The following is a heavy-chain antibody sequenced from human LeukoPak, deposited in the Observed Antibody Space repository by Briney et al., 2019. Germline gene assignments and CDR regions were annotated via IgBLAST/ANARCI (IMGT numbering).Heavy chain of an antibody. CDR1: GFTFSYYE. CDR3: ARVRGASSSSWYFDY. D-gene: IGHD6-13*01. Sequence: GGSLRLSCAASGFTFSYYEMNWVRQAPGKGLEWVATIRYDGSYQWYAESVKGRFTISRDNSKNTLYLQMNSLRAEDTAAYYCARVRGASSSSWYFDYWGQGTLVTVSS. J-gene: IGHJ4*02. CDR2: IRYDGSYQ. V-gene: IGHV3-33*08.